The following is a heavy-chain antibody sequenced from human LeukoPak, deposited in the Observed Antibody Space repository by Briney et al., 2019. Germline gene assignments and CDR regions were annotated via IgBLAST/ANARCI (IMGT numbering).Heavy chain of an antibody. D-gene: IGHD5-24*01. CDR1: GGSFSGYY. CDR3: ARSGRWLQLLDY. J-gene: IGHJ4*02. Sequence: PSETLSLTCAVYGGSFSGYYWSWIRQPPGKGLEWIGEINHSGSTIYNPSLKSRVTISADTSKNQFSLKLSSVTAADTAVYYCARSGRWLQLLDYWGQGTLVTVSS. CDR2: INHSGST. V-gene: IGHV4-34*01.